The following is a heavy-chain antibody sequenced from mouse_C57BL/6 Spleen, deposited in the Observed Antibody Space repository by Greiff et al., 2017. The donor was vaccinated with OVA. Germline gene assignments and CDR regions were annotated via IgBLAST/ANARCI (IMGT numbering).Heavy chain of an antibody. CDR1: GYTFTSYW. V-gene: IGHV1-55*01. CDR3: ASITTVVATYYAMDY. J-gene: IGHJ4*01. Sequence: QVQLQQSGAELVKPGASVKLSCKASGYTFTSYWITWVKQRPGQGLEWIGDIYPGSGSTNYNEKFKSKATLTVDTSSSTAYMQLISLTSEDSAVYYGASITTVVATYYAMDYWGQGTSVTVSS. CDR2: IYPGSGST. D-gene: IGHD1-1*01.